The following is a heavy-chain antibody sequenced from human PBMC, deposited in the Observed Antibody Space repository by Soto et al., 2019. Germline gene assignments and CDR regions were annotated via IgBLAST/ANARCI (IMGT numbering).Heavy chain of an antibody. CDR3: AKGPYLYSSSKHIDY. J-gene: IGHJ4*02. V-gene: IGHV3-23*01. Sequence: GSLRLSCAASGFTFSSYAMSWVRQAPGKGLEWVSAISGSGGSTYYADSVKGRFTISRDNSKNTLYLQMNSLRAEDTAVYYCAKGPYLYSSSKHIDYWGQGTLVTVSS. D-gene: IGHD6-6*01. CDR2: ISGSGGST. CDR1: GFTFSSYA.